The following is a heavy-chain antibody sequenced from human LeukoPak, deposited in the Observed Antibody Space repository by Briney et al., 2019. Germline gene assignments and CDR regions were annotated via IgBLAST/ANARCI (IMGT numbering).Heavy chain of an antibody. CDR1: GFTFSSYT. J-gene: IGHJ4*02. Sequence: GGSLRLSSAASGFTFSSYTMSWVRQAPGKGLEWVSTITTSDGNTYYADSVKGRFTVSRDNSKNTLFLQMNSLRAEDTAVYYCAKDGGLWVSAHWGDSWGRGTLVTVSS. V-gene: IGHV3-23*01. CDR2: ITTSDGNT. CDR3: AKDGGLWVSAHWGDS. D-gene: IGHD7-27*01.